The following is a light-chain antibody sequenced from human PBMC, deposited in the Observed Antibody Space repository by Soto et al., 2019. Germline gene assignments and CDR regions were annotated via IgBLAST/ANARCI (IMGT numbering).Light chain of an antibody. V-gene: IGLV2-14*01. J-gene: IGLJ1*01. CDR3: CSYTSSSTYV. CDR1: SSDVGAYNY. Sequence: QSALTQPGSVSGSPGQSITISCTGTSSDVGAYNYVSWYQQHPGKAPKLMIYEVTNRPSGVSTRFSGSKSGNTASLTISGLQAEDEADYYCCSYTSSSTYVFGTGTKLTVL. CDR2: EVT.